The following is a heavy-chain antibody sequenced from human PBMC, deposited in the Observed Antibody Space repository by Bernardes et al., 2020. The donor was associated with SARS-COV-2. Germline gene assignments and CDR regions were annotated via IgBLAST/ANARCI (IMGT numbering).Heavy chain of an antibody. CDR2: INIDATVT. CDR1: GFTLSSHW. D-gene: IGHD4-17*01. Sequence: GGSLRLSCAASGFTLSSHWVHWVRQAPGKGLVWVSRINIDATVTNYAASVKGRFTISRDNARDTVYLQMNGLRADDTAVYYCTRAGDYRFDLWGHGTLVSVSS. CDR3: TRAGDYRFDL. V-gene: IGHV3-74*01. J-gene: IGHJ2*01.